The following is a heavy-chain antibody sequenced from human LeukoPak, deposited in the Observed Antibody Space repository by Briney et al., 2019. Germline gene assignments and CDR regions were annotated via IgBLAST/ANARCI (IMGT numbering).Heavy chain of an antibody. CDR2: ISGSGGST. V-gene: IGHV3-23*01. J-gene: IGHJ6*03. CDR3: ASRTDFWSGYAPWAWYYYYYMDV. CDR1: GFTFSSYA. D-gene: IGHD3-3*01. Sequence: GGSLRLSCAASGFTFSSYAMSWVRQAPGKGLEWVSAISGSGGSTYYADSVKGRFTISRDNSKNTLYLQMNSLRAEDTAVYYCASRTDFWSGYAPWAWYYYYYMDVWGKGTTVTVSS.